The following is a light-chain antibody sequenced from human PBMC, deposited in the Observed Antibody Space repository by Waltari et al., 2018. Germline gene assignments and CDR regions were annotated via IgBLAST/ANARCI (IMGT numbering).Light chain of an antibody. Sequence: QAVVTQEPSLTLSPGGTVTLTCGSSTGAVTYGHYPYWFQQKPGQAPRTLIYDTFNRYSWTPGRFSGFLRGDKAALTLSGAQPEDEAEYFCCLFDSGLRGVFGGGTKLTVL. V-gene: IGLV7-46*01. J-gene: IGLJ3*02. CDR3: CLFDSGLRGV. CDR2: DTF. CDR1: TGAVTYGHY.